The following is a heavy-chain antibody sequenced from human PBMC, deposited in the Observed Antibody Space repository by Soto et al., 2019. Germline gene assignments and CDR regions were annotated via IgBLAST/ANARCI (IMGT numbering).Heavy chain of an antibody. D-gene: IGHD2-2*01. V-gene: IGHV3-21*01. Sequence: GGSLRLSCAASGFTFSIYSMNWVRHAPGKGLEWVSSISSSSSYIYYADSVKGRFTISRDNAKNSLYLQMNSLRAEDTAVYYCARDNTHVPAAILSPSYYYGMDVWGQGTTVTVSS. CDR2: ISSSSSYI. J-gene: IGHJ6*02. CDR1: GFTFSIYS. CDR3: ARDNTHVPAAILSPSYYYGMDV.